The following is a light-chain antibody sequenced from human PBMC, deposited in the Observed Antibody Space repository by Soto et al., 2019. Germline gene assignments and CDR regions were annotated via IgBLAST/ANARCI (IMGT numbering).Light chain of an antibody. CDR1: HNDIGTYDY. CDR2: GVT. J-gene: IGLJ1*01. V-gene: IGLV2-14*03. Sequence: QSALTQPTSVSGSPGQSITISCTGNHNDIGTYDYVSWYQQHPGRAPRLLIHGVTTRPSGISGRFSASKSGLTASLTIPGLQPEDEADYYCSSFTSNRIDVFGPGTKVTVL. CDR3: SSFTSNRIDV.